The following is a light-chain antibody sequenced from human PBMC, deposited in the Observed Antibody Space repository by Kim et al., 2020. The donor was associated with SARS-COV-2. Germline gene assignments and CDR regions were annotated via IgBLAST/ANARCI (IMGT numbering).Light chain of an antibody. CDR2: GAS. Sequence: VGPGERATLSCRASQSVSSILAWYQQKPGQAPRLLIYGASTSATGIPARFSGSGSGTEFTLTISSLQSEDFAVYYCQQYNNWPPTFGQGTKVDIK. J-gene: IGKJ1*01. V-gene: IGKV3-15*01. CDR1: QSVSSI. CDR3: QQYNNWPPT.